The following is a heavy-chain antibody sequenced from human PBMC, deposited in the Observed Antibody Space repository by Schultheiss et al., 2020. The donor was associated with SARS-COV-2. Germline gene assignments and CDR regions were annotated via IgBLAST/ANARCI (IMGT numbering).Heavy chain of an antibody. D-gene: IGHD5-18*01. V-gene: IGHV3-30*19. J-gene: IGHJ4*02. CDR3: ARGGYSYGYAY. CDR2: ISYDGSNK. Sequence: GGSLRLSCAASGFTFSSYGMHWVRQAPGKGLEWVAVISYDGSNKYYAESVKGRFTISRDNSKNTLYLQMNSLRAEDTAVYYCARGGYSYGYAYWGQGTLVTVSS. CDR1: GFTFSSYG.